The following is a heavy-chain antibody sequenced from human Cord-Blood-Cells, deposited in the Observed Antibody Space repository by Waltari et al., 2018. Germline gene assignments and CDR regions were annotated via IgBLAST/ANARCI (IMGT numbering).Heavy chain of an antibody. CDR2: INPNSGGT. D-gene: IGHD1-1*01. Sequence: QVQPVQSGAEVKKPGASVKVSCKASGYTFTGYYMHWVRQAPGQGLEWMGRINPNSGGTNYAQKFQGRVTMTRDTSISTAYMELSRLRSDDTAVYYGARLLRGTTGTNWFDPWGQGTLVTVSS. CDR3: ARLLRGTTGTNWFDP. CDR1: GYTFTGYY. V-gene: IGHV1-2*06. J-gene: IGHJ5*02.